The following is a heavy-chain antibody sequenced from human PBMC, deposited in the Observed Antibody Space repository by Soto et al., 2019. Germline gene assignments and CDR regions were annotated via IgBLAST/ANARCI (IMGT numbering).Heavy chain of an antibody. D-gene: IGHD5-18*01. CDR2: ISAYNGNT. Sequence: QVQLVQSGAEVKKPGASVKVSCKASGYTFTSYGISWVRQAPGQGLEWMGWISAYNGNTNYAQKLQGRVTMTTDTSXXTAHMELRRLRSDDTAVYYCAGDPGYSYGPEYFQHWGQGTLVTVSS. V-gene: IGHV1-18*01. CDR3: AGDPGYSYGPEYFQH. J-gene: IGHJ1*01. CDR1: GYTFTSYG.